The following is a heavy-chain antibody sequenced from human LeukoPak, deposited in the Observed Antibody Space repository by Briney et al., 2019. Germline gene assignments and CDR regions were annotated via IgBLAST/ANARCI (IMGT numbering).Heavy chain of an antibody. CDR1: GGSISSYY. D-gene: IGHD1-26*01. V-gene: IGHV4-59*01. Sequence: SETLSLTCTVSGGSISSYYWSWIRQPPGKGLEWIGYIYCSGSTNYNPSLKSRVTISVDTSKNQFSLKLSSVTAADTAVYYCARGWYSGSTIDYWGQGTLVTVSS. CDR2: IYCSGST. CDR3: ARGWYSGSTIDY. J-gene: IGHJ4*02.